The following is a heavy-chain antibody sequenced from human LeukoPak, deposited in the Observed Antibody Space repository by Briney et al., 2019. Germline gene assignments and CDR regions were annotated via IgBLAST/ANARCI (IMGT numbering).Heavy chain of an antibody. CDR1: GGSISSSSYY. CDR2: IYYSGST. D-gene: IGHD1-26*01. Sequence: SETLSLTCTVSGGSISSSSYYWGWIRQPPGKGLEWIGSIYYSGSTYYNPSLKSRVTISVDTSKNQFSLKLSSVTAADTAVYYCARVYRTGGSYYSVGRNRGSFDYWGQGTLVTVSS. J-gene: IGHJ4*02. CDR3: ARVYRTGGSYYSVGRNRGSFDY. V-gene: IGHV4-39*07.